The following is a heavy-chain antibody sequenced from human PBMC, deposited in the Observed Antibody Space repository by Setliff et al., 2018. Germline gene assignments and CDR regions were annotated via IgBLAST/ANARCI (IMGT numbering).Heavy chain of an antibody. CDR1: GGSFSDYY. J-gene: IGHJ4*02. CDR2: INQSGNT. V-gene: IGHV4-34*01. Sequence: PSETLSLTCTVYGGSFSDYYWGWIRQSPGKRPEWIAEINQSGNTNYNPSLNSRVSVSVXXXTNXXXXXXFSVTAADTAVYYCRFWSSYYKNDYWAQGTLVTVSS. D-gene: IGHD3-3*01. CDR3: RFWSSYYKNDY.